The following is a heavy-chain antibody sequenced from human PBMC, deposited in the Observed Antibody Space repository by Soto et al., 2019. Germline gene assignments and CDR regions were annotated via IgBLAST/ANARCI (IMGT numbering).Heavy chain of an antibody. CDR3: TRERAGELYYYYYYMDV. J-gene: IGHJ6*03. CDR1: GFTFGDYA. V-gene: IGHV3-49*01. D-gene: IGHD1-7*01. CDR2: IRSKAYGGTT. Sequence: GGSLRLSCTASGFTFGDYAMSWLRQAPGKGLEWVGFIRSKAYGGTTEYTASVKGRFTISRDDSKSISYLQMNSLKTEDTAVYYCTRERAGELYYYYYYMDVWGKGTTVTVSS.